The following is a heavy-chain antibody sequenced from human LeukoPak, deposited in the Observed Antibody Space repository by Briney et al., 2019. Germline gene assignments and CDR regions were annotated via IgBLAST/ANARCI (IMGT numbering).Heavy chain of an antibody. J-gene: IGHJ6*02. Sequence: ASVKVSCKASVYTSTSYDINWVRQATGQGLEWMGWMNPNSGNTGYAQKFQGRVTMTRNTSISTAYMELSSLRSEDTAVYYCARRPRGGYYYYGMDVWGQGTTVTVSS. CDR2: MNPNSGNT. CDR3: ARRPRGGYYYYGMDV. V-gene: IGHV1-8*01. CDR1: VYTSTSYD. D-gene: IGHD3-16*01.